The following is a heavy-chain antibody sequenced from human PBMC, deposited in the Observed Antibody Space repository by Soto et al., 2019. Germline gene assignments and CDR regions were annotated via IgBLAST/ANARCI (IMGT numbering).Heavy chain of an antibody. V-gene: IGHV3-66*01. CDR2: IYTDGNT. CDR3: ARGPGGESAGWLDP. D-gene: IGHD3-16*01. J-gene: IGHJ5*02. CDR1: GFTVSSSH. Sequence: EVQLVDSVGDLVQPGGSLRLSCAASGFTVSSSHMSWVRQAPGKGLEWVSVIYTDGNTFYADSVKGRFTMSRDNSKNRLWLQMNSLRTEDTAVYYCARGPGGESAGWLDPWGQGTLVTVSS.